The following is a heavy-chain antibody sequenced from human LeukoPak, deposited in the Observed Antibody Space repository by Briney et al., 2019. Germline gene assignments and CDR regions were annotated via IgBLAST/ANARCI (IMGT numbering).Heavy chain of an antibody. D-gene: IGHD4-17*01. Sequence: ASVKVSCKASGYTFTSYDINWVRQATGQGLEWMGWMNPNSGNTGYAQKFQGRVTMTRNTSISTAYMELSSLRSEDTAVYYCARGRLTTFAFDIWGQGTMVTVSS. CDR2: MNPNSGNT. V-gene: IGHV1-8*01. CDR3: ARGRLTTFAFDI. J-gene: IGHJ3*02. CDR1: GYTFTSYD.